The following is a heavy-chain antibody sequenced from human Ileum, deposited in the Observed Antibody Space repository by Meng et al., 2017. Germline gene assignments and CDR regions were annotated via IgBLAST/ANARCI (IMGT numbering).Heavy chain of an antibody. CDR3: ARHGGYSQDF. Sequence: QGQLQASGPGLVRPSGTLSLTCAVSSGSISSNTYWSWVRQPPGKGLEWIGQISHSGSAYYNPSLKSRVTMSVDKSKSQFSLMLTSVTAADTAIYYCARHGGYSQDFWGQGTLVTVSS. V-gene: IGHV4-4*02. CDR1: SGSISSNTY. CDR2: ISHSGSA. J-gene: IGHJ4*02. D-gene: IGHD4-23*01.